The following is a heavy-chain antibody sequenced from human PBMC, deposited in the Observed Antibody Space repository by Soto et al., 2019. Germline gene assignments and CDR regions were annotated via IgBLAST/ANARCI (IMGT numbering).Heavy chain of an antibody. CDR3: AKESQWYGGQFFHP. CDR2: ISGKGVKT. J-gene: IGHJ1*01. CDR1: VFNFNIYA. V-gene: IGHV3-23*01. Sequence: PWGSLILSCAAPVFNFNIYAMSWVGQAPGKGLEWVSTISGKGVKTDYAGSVKGRFTISIDNSRSTLYLQMNSLRVDDTAVYYCAKESQWYGGQFFHPWAQGTLVTVSS. D-gene: IGHD3-10*01.